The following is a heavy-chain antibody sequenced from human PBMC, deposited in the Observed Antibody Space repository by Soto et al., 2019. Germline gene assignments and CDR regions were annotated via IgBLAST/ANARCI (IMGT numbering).Heavy chain of an antibody. CDR3: ARRGSGYYDSSGYYQLYYYYGMDV. CDR2: INLGDLDT. CDR1: GYTFTTYC. D-gene: IGHD3-22*01. J-gene: IGHJ6*02. V-gene: IGHV5-51*01. Sequence: GESLKISCKGSGYTFTTYCMAWGRQRPGKGLEWMGSINLGDLDTRYAPPFKGRFTIPPDKSISTAYLQWSSLKASDTAMYYCARRGSGYYDSSGYYQLYYYYGMDVWGQGTTVTVSS.